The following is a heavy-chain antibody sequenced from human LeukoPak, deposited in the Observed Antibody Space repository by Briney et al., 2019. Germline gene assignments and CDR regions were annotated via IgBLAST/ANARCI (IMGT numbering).Heavy chain of an antibody. CDR1: GYTFTSYD. D-gene: IGHD1-26*01. V-gene: IGHV1-8*01. J-gene: IGHJ4*02. Sequence: GASVKVSCKASGYTFTSYDINWVRQATGQGLEWMGWMNPNSGNTGYAQKFQGRVTMTRNTSISTAYVELSSLRSEDTAVYYCARFGSGSYDFDYWGQGTLVTVSS. CDR3: ARFGSGSYDFDY. CDR2: MNPNSGNT.